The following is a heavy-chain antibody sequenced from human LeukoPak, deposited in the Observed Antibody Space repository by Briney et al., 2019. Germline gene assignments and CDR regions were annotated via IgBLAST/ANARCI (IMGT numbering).Heavy chain of an antibody. D-gene: IGHD1-26*01. CDR2: ISGSGGST. Sequence: PGGSLRLSCAASGFTFSSYAMSWVRQTPGKGLEWVSAISGSGGSTYYADSVKGRFTISRDNFKNTLYLQMNSLRAEDTVVYYCAKLEWDPKTPFDYWGQGTLVTVSS. CDR3: AKLEWDPKTPFDY. J-gene: IGHJ4*02. CDR1: GFTFSSYA. V-gene: IGHV3-23*01.